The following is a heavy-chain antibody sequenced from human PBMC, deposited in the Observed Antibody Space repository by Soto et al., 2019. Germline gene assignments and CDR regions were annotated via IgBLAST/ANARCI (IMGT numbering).Heavy chain of an antibody. V-gene: IGHV3-21*01. CDR2: SSSSSSYI. D-gene: IGHD6-25*01. CDR3: ARMGSQRYYYYGMDV. CDR1: GFTFSSYS. Sequence: EVQLVESGGGLVKPGGSLRLSCAASGFTFSSYSMNWVRQAPGKGLEWVSSSSSSSSYIYYADSGKGRFTISRDNGKNSLYMQMNSLRAEDTAVYYCARMGSQRYYYYGMDVWGQGTTVTVSS. J-gene: IGHJ6*02.